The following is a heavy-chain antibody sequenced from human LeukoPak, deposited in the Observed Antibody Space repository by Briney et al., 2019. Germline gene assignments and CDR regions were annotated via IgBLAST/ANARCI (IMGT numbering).Heavy chain of an antibody. CDR1: GYTFTSYG. Sequence: ASVKVSCKASGYTFTSYGISWVRQAPGQGLEWMGGIIPIFGTANYAQKFQGRVTITADESTSTAYMELSSLRSEDTAVYYCARAYVVPAAKSWFDPWGQGTLVTVSS. V-gene: IGHV1-69*13. D-gene: IGHD2-2*01. CDR3: ARAYVVPAAKSWFDP. J-gene: IGHJ5*02. CDR2: IIPIFGTA.